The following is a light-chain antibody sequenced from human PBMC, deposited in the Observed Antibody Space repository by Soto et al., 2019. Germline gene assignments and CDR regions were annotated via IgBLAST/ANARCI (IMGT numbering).Light chain of an antibody. V-gene: IGKV3-20*01. CDR1: QSVRDRY. Sequence: EIVLTQSPGTLSLSPRERATLSCRASQSVRDRYLAWYQQKPGQAPSLLIYDTSTRATGVPDRFSGSGSGTDFALTISRVEPEDFAIYFCQQYGSSPGTFDQGTKVEI. CDR2: DTS. J-gene: IGKJ1*01. CDR3: QQYGSSPGT.